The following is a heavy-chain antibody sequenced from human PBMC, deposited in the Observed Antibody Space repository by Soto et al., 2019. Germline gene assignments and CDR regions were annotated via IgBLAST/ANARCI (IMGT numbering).Heavy chain of an antibody. CDR1: GYTFTSYG. CDR3: ARDRVSVVASLPYSSDY. CDR2: ISAYNGNT. V-gene: IGHV1-18*01. D-gene: IGHD6-13*01. Sequence: QVQLVQSGAEVKKPGASVKVSCKASGYTFTSYGINWVRQAPGQGLEWMGWISAYNGNTNYAQKLQGRVTMTTDTSTSTAYMELRSLRSDDTAVYYCARDRVSVVASLPYSSDYWGQGTLVTVSS. J-gene: IGHJ4*02.